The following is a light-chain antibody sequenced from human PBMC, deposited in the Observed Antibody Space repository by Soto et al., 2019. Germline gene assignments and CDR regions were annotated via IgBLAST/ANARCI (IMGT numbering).Light chain of an antibody. CDR3: SSFGNLNCLPYV. CDR1: ISDIGTHNL. J-gene: IGLJ1*01. V-gene: IGLV2-23*02. CDR2: ELT. Sequence: QPELTHPASVSASPGQSITISCTGTISDIGTHNLVSWYQQHPGKAPKLIIYELTERPSGVSSRFSGSKSGNTAFLTISGLHPDDEFFYHCSSFGNLNCLPYVSGPWTKVPVL.